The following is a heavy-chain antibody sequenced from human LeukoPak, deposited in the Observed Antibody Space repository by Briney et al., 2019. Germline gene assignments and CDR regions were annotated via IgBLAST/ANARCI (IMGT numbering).Heavy chain of an antibody. J-gene: IGHJ4*02. V-gene: IGHV3-43*02. CDR1: GFTFADYF. D-gene: IGHD6-19*01. CDR2: ISGDGTTT. Sequence: PGGSLRLSCAASGFTFADYFMHWVRQAPGKGRECISFISGDGTTTYYRDSVRGRFTISRDNSKNSLYLQLESLRADDTALYFCATSHGWSPDHWGQGTLVTVSS. CDR3: ATSHGWSPDH.